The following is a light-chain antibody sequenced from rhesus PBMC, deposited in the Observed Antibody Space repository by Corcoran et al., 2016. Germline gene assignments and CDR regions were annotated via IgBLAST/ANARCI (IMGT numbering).Light chain of an antibody. J-gene: IGKJ2*01. V-gene: IGKV4-1*01. CDR1: QSLLYRSNNKNY. CDR3: QQYYSSPYS. CDR2: WAY. Sequence: DIVMTQSPDSLAVSLGERVTINCKSSQSLLYRSNNKNYLAWYQQKPGQAPKLLIYWAYTRESGVPNRFSGSGSGTDFTLTISGLQAGDVAVYYCQQYYSSPYSFGQGTKVEIK.